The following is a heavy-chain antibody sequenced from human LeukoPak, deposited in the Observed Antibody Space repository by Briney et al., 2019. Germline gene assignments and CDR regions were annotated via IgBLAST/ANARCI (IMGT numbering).Heavy chain of an antibody. V-gene: IGHV4-34*01. D-gene: IGHD2-2*01. J-gene: IGHJ5*02. CDR1: GGSFSGYY. CDR2: INHSGST. Sequence: SETLSLTCAVYGGSFSGYYWSWIRQPPGKGLEWIGEINHSGSTNYNPSLKSRVTMSVDTSKNQFSLKLSSVTAADTAVYYCARGVFSSTPDWFDPWGQGTLVTVSS. CDR3: ARGVFSSTPDWFDP.